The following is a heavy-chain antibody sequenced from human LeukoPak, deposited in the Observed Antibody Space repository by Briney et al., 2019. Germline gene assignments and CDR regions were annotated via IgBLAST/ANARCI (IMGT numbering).Heavy chain of an antibody. CDR2: ISGSGGST. Sequence: GGSLRLSCAASGFTFSSYAMSWVRQAPGKGLEWVSAISGSGGSTYYADSVKGRFTISRDNSKNTLYLQMNSLRAEDTAVYYCAKDSLVSVYHYDSSGYYHWGQGTLVTVSS. CDR3: AKDSLVSVYHYDSSGYYH. D-gene: IGHD3-22*01. V-gene: IGHV3-23*01. CDR1: GFTFSSYA. J-gene: IGHJ5*02.